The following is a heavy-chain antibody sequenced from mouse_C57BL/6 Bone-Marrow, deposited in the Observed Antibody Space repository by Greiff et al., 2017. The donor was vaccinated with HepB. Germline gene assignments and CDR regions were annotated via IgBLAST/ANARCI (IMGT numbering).Heavy chain of an antibody. D-gene: IGHD3-2*02. CDR2: IDPENGDT. CDR3: TELRLNY. V-gene: IGHV14-4*01. J-gene: IGHJ2*01. Sequence: VQLQQSGAELVRPGASVKLSCTASGFNIKDDYMHWVKQRPEQGLEWIGWIDPENGDTEYASKFQGKATITADPSSNTAYLQLSSLTSEDTAVYYCTELRLNYWGQGTTLTVSS. CDR1: GFNIKDDY.